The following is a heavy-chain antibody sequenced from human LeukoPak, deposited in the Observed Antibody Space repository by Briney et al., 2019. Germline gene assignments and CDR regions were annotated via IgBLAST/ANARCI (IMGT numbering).Heavy chain of an antibody. D-gene: IGHD3-9*01. J-gene: IGHJ4*02. Sequence: GGSLTLSCAISGFTSTTAWMTWVRQAPGKGLEWVSAISGSGGSTYYADSVKGRFTISRDNSKNTLYLQMNSLRAEDTAVYYCAKDLFLRYFDWPFDYWGQGTLVTVSS. CDR3: AKDLFLRYFDWPFDY. CDR2: ISGSGGST. V-gene: IGHV3-23*01. CDR1: GFTSTTAW.